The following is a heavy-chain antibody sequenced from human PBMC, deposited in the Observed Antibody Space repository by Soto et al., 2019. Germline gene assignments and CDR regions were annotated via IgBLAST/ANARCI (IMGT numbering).Heavy chain of an antibody. Sequence: PSETLSLSWAVSGYAIRSGYYWCWLRQPPVQVLEWVRSIYHGGSTYYNPSLNSRVTLSIDMTNNHVSLILNSVTAADTAVYYCARVGPWVPYYYDSSPYTFESWFDPWGQGTLVTAPQ. CDR1: GYAIRSGYY. D-gene: IGHD3-22*01. CDR3: ARVGPWVPYYYDSSPYTFESWFDP. V-gene: IGHV4-38-2*01. CDR2: IYHGGST. J-gene: IGHJ5*02.